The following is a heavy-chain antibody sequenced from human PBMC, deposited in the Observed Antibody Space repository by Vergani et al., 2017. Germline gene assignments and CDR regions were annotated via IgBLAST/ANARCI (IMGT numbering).Heavy chain of an antibody. Sequence: QVQLVQSGAEVKKPGASVKVSCKASGYTFTSYYMHWVRQAPGQGLEWMGIINPSGGSTSYAQKFQGRVTMTRDTSTSTVYMELSSLRSEDTAVYYCARGPVLLWFGETVDYWGQGTLVTVSS. CDR2: INPSGGST. J-gene: IGHJ4*02. V-gene: IGHV1-46*01. D-gene: IGHD3-10*01. CDR3: ARGPVLLWFGETVDY. CDR1: GYTFTSYY.